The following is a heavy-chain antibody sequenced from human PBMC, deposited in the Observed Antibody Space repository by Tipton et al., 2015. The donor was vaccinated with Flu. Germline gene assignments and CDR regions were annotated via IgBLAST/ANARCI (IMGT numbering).Heavy chain of an antibody. D-gene: IGHD2-15*01. J-gene: IGHJ2*01. V-gene: IGHV1-18*01. CDR3: ARVRYCSGGSCYSGWYFDL. Sequence: QLVQSGAEVKKPGASVKVSCKASGYTFTSYGISGVRQAPGQGLEWMGWISAYNGNTNYGQKLQGRVTMTTDTSTSTAYMELRSLRSDDTAVYYCARVRYCSGGSCYSGWYFDLWGRGTLVTVSS. CDR1: GYTFTSYG. CDR2: ISAYNGNT.